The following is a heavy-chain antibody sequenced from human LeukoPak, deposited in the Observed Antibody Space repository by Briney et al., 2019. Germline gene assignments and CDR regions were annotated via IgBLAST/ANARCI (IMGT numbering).Heavy chain of an antibody. D-gene: IGHD2-15*01. CDR1: GGSISGYY. CDR2: IYYSGST. J-gene: IGHJ3*02. CDR3: AREGYCSGGSCYSNDAFDI. V-gene: IGHV4-59*01. Sequence: PSETLSLPCTVSGGSISGYYWSWIRQPPGKELEWIGYIYYSGSTNYNPSLKSRVTISVDTSKNQFSLKLSSVTAADTAVYYCAREGYCSGGSCYSNDAFDIWGQGTMVTVSS.